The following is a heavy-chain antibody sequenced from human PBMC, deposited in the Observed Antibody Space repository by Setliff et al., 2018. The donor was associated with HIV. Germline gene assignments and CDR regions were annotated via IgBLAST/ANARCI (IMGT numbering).Heavy chain of an antibody. J-gene: IGHJ6*02. Sequence: GGSLRLSCAASGFTVSNSYISWVRQAPGKGLEWVAVIWYDGSNKYYADSVKGRFTISRDNSKNTLYLQMNSLRAEDTAVYYCAKDVTYYYDSSGSYGMDVWGQGTTVTVSS. CDR3: AKDVTYYYDSSGSYGMDV. V-gene: IGHV3-33*06. CDR2: IWYDGSNK. CDR1: GFTVSNSY. D-gene: IGHD3-22*01.